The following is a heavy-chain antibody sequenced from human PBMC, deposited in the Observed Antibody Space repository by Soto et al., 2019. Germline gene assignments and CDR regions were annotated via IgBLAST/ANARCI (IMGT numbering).Heavy chain of an antibody. V-gene: IGHV1-46*03. D-gene: IGHD3-16*01. CDR2: INPSGGST. CDR1: GYTFTSYF. J-gene: IGHJ6*03. CDR3: ARGYVFYYYYMDV. Sequence: ASVKVSCKASGYTFTSYFMHWVRQSPGQGLEWMGIINPSGGSTSYAQKFQGRVTMTRDTSTSTVYMELSSLRSEDTAVYYCARGYVFYYYYMDVWGKGTTVTVSS.